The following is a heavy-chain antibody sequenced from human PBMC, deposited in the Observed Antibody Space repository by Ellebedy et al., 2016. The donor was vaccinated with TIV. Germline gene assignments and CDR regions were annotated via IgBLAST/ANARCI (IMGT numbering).Heavy chain of an antibody. Sequence: AASVKVSCKASGYTFTNKHYIHWVRQAPGQGLEWMGIIHPGEGSTDYAQKFQGRVTMTRDTSTSTVYMELSSLRSEDTAVYYCARTSDCSGGSCNDYYYGMDVWGHGTTVTVFS. D-gene: IGHD2-15*01. CDR2: IHPGEGST. CDR3: ARTSDCSGGSCNDYYYGMDV. J-gene: IGHJ6*02. CDR1: GYTFTNKHY. V-gene: IGHV1-46*01.